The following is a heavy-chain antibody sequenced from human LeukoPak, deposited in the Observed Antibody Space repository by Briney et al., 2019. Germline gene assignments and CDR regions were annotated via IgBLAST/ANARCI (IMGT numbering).Heavy chain of an antibody. V-gene: IGHV1-69*13. CDR2: IIPIFGTA. J-gene: IGHJ6*03. Sequence: SVKVSCKASGGTFSSYAISWVRQAPGQGLEWMGGIIPIFGTANYAQKFQGRVTITADESTSTAYMEQSSLRSEDTAVYYCARSAPPYSSSSVYYYMDVWGKGTTVTVSS. D-gene: IGHD6-6*01. CDR3: ARSAPPYSSSSVYYYMDV. CDR1: GGTFSSYA.